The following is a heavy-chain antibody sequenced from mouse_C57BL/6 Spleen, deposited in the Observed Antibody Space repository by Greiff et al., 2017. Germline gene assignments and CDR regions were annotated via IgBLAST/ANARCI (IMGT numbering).Heavy chain of an antibody. CDR2: ISSGSSTI. Sequence: EVKLVESGGGLVKPGGSLKLSCAASGFTFSDYGMHWVSQAPEKGLEWVAYISSGSSTIYYADTVKGRFTSSGDNAKDTLFLQMNSLRSEDTAMYYCARALFYYAMDYWGQGTSVTVSS. J-gene: IGHJ4*01. CDR1: GFTFSDYG. V-gene: IGHV5-17*01. CDR3: ARALFYYAMDY.